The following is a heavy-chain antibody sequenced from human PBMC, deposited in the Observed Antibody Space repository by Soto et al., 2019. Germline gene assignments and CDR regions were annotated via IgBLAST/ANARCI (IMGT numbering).Heavy chain of an antibody. CDR3: ARGGGDYDFWGGFKQNNWFDP. Sequence: GGSLRLSCAASGFTFSSYWMSWVRQAPGKGLEWVANIKQDGSEKYYVDSVKGRFTISRDNAKNSLYLQMNSLRAEDTAVYYCARGGGDYDFWGGFKQNNWFDPWGQGTLVTVSS. D-gene: IGHD3-3*01. CDR2: IKQDGSEK. J-gene: IGHJ5*02. CDR1: GFTFSSYW. V-gene: IGHV3-7*01.